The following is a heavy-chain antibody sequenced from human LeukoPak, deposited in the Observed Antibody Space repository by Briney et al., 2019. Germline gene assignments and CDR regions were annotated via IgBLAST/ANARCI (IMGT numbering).Heavy chain of an antibody. V-gene: IGHV3-23*01. Sequence: GGSLRLSCAASGFTFSNYAMSWVRQAPGKGLEWVSTISGSGDRTYYADSVKSRFTISRDNSKNTLYLQMNSLRGEDTAVYYCAKDSGSYRKYYFDYWGQGTLVTVSS. D-gene: IGHD1-26*01. CDR3: AKDSGSYRKYYFDY. CDR2: ISGSGDRT. J-gene: IGHJ4*02. CDR1: GFTFSNYA.